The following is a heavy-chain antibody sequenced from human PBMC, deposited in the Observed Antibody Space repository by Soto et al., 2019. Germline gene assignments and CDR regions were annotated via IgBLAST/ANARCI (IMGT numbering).Heavy chain of an antibody. Sequence: EVQLLESGGDLVQPGGSLRLVCAASGFTFSNSGMGWVRQAPGQGLEWVSSIGPSGNTYYSDAVKGRFTISRDISKNTLFLQMDSPRAEDTATYYCAKLLHNSYYNVMDVWGQGTTVTISS. D-gene: IGHD4-4*01. CDR1: GFTFSNSG. J-gene: IGHJ6*02. CDR2: IGPSGNT. V-gene: IGHV3-23*01. CDR3: AKLLHNSYYNVMDV.